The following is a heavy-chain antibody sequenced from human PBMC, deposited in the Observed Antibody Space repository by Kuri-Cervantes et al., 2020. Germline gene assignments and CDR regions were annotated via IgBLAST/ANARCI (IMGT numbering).Heavy chain of an antibody. CDR2: INPSGGST. D-gene: IGHD3-10*01. Sequence: ASVKVSCKASGYTFTGYYMHWVRQAPGQGLEWMGIINPSGGSTSYAQKFQGRVAMTRDTSTSTVYMELSSLRSEDTAVYYCARDGRGTLRGNYYYYGMDVWGQGTTVTVSS. J-gene: IGHJ6*02. CDR1: GYTFTGYY. V-gene: IGHV1-46*01. CDR3: ARDGRGTLRGNYYYYGMDV.